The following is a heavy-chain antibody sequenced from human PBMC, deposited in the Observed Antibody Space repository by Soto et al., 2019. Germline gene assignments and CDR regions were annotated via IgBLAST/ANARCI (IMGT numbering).Heavy chain of an antibody. V-gene: IGHV3-74*01. CDR2: INADGSIT. CDR3: VRQYSAYDI. J-gene: IGHJ3*02. CDR1: GFTFSNYW. Sequence: EVQLVESGGGLVQPGGSLRLSCAAFGFTFSNYWMHWVRQVPGQRPVWVSRINADGSITADEDSVQGRVTISRDNAKNTLYLQMHSLRAEDTAVYYCVRQYSAYDIWGQGTTVTVSS. D-gene: IGHD5-18*01.